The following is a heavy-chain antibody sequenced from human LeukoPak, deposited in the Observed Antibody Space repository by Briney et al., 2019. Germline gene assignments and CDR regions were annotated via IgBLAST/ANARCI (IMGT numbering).Heavy chain of an antibody. CDR2: ISYDGSNK. V-gene: IGHV3-30*04. Sequence: GRSLRLSCAASGFTFSSYAMHWVRQAPGKGREWVAVISYDGSNKYYADSVKGRFTISRDNSKNTLYLQMNSLRAEDTAVYYCAKVGQQQLVFDYWGQGTLVTVSS. CDR1: GFTFSSYA. D-gene: IGHD6-13*01. J-gene: IGHJ4*02. CDR3: AKVGQQQLVFDY.